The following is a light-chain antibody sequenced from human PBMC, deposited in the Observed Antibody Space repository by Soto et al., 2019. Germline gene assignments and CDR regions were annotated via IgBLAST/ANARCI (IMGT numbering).Light chain of an antibody. CDR2: DDS. CDR1: NFGSKS. Sequence: SYELTHPPSLSVAPGQTARITCGGNNFGSKSVHWYQQKPGQAPVLVVYDDSDRPSGIPERFSGFNSGNTATLTITRVEAGDEADYYCQVWDSSSDHYVFGTGTKVTVL. CDR3: QVWDSSSDHYV. V-gene: IGLV3-21*02. J-gene: IGLJ1*01.